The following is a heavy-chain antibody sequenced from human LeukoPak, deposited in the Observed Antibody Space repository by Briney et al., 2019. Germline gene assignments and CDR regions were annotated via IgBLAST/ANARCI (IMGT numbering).Heavy chain of an antibody. V-gene: IGHV3-30-3*01. CDR3: ARASEQWLVLDY. CDR2: ISYDGSNK. J-gene: IGHJ4*02. D-gene: IGHD6-19*01. CDR1: GFTFSSYA. Sequence: GGSLRISCAASGFTFSSYAMHWVRQAPGRGLEWVAVISYDGSNKYYADSVKGRFTISRDNSKNTLYLQMNSLRAEDTAVYYCARASEQWLVLDYWGQGTLVTVSS.